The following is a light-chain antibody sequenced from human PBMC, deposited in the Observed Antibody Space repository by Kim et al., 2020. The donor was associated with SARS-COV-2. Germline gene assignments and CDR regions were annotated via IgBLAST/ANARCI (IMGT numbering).Light chain of an antibody. CDR2: DVI. Sequence: GQSSIHSCTGTTDDVGGHNLVSWYQQHPGKAPKLMIYDVINRPSGVSARFSGSKSGNTASLTISGLQAEDEGDYYCSSYTSSTTWLFGGGTKLTVL. CDR1: TDDVGGHNL. CDR3: SSYTSSTTWL. J-gene: IGLJ3*02. V-gene: IGLV2-14*03.